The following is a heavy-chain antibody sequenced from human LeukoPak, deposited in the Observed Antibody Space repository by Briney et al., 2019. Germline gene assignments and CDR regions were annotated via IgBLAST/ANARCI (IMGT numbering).Heavy chain of an antibody. Sequence: GASVKVSCKVSGYTLTELSIHWVRQAPGKGLEWMGGFDPEDGETIYAQKFQGRVTMTEDTSTDTAYMELSSLRSEDTAVYYCASSVRSYLDVDYWGQGTLVTVSS. V-gene: IGHV1-24*01. J-gene: IGHJ4*02. CDR3: ASSVRSYLDVDY. CDR1: GYTLTELS. CDR2: FDPEDGET. D-gene: IGHD1-26*01.